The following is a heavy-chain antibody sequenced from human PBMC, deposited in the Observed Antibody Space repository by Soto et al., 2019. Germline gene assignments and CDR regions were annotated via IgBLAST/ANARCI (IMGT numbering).Heavy chain of an antibody. V-gene: IGHV4-59*08. CDR3: ARHSTRIAVAGDYFDY. CDR1: GGSISSYY. Sequence: SETLSLTCTVSGGSISSYYWSWIRQPPGKGLEWIGYIYYSGSTNYNPSLKSRVTISVDTSKNQFSLKLSSVTAADTAVYYCARHSTRIAVAGDYFDYWGQGTLVTASS. D-gene: IGHD6-19*01. CDR2: IYYSGST. J-gene: IGHJ4*02.